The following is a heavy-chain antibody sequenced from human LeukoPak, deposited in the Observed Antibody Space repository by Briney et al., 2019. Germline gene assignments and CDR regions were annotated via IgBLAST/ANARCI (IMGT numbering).Heavy chain of an antibody. D-gene: IGHD2-2*01. CDR1: GYTFTGYY. Sequence: ASVKASCKASGYTFTGYYMHWVRQAPGQGLEWMGWINPNRGGTKYAQKFQGWVTMPRDTSISTAYMELSRLRSDDTSVYYCATHPLGYCSRTSCNFQGYFDYWGQGTLVTVSS. CDR2: INPNRGGT. J-gene: IGHJ4*02. V-gene: IGHV1-2*04. CDR3: ATHPLGYCSRTSCNFQGYFDY.